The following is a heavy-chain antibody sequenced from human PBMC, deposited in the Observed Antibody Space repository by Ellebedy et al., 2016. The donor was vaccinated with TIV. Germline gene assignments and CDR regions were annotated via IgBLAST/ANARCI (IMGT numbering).Heavy chain of an antibody. V-gene: IGHV3-53*01. J-gene: IGHJ6*02. Sequence: GESLKISXAASGFIVSSNFMSWVRQAPGKGLEWVSVIYSGGSTYYPGSVKGRFTISRENAKNSLYLQMNSLRAEDTAVYYCAREKPTAGRDYFHYYGMDVWGQGTTVTVSS. CDR2: IYSGGST. D-gene: IGHD6-13*01. CDR1: GFIVSSNF. CDR3: AREKPTAGRDYFHYYGMDV.